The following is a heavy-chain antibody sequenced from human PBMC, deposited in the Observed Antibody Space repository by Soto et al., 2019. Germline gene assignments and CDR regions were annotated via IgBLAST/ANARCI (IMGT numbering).Heavy chain of an antibody. CDR1: GGTFSSYA. J-gene: IGHJ6*02. Sequence: QVQLLQSGAEVKKPGSSVKVSCKAYGGTFSSYAINWVRQAPGKGLEWMGGLISIFGTADYAQKFQCRVTITADESTSTAYVELSSRRSEDTALYSCASTTILATIVNYNYGMDVWCQGTTVTVSS. D-gene: IGHD5-12*01. CDR3: ASTTILATIVNYNYGMDV. V-gene: IGHV1-69*12. CDR2: LISIFGTA.